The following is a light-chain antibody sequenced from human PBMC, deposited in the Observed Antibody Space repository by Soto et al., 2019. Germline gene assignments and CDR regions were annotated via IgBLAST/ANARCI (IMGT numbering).Light chain of an antibody. V-gene: IGKV1-39*01. CDR1: QRISNY. CDR2: ASS. CDR3: QQSYSTPLT. Sequence: DIQMYKSPSSLSASVGDRVTISCRASQRISNYLNWYQQKLGKAPKLLIYASSTLQSGVPSRFSGSGSGTGFTLTISSLHPEDFATYYCQQSYSTPLTFGGGTKVDI. J-gene: IGKJ4*01.